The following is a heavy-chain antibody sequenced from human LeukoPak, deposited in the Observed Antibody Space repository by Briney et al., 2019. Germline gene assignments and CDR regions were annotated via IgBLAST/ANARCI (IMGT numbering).Heavy chain of an antibody. CDR3: ATLTYGPGRWGLSEGY. CDR2: INHSGST. J-gene: IGHJ4*02. V-gene: IGHV4-34*01. CDR1: GGSFSGYY. D-gene: IGHD3-10*01. Sequence: SETLSLTCAVYGGSFSGYYWSWIRQPPGKGLEWIGEINHSGSTNYNPSLKSRVTISVDTSKSQFSLKLSSVTAADTAVYYCATLTYGPGRWGLSEGYWGQGTLVTVSS.